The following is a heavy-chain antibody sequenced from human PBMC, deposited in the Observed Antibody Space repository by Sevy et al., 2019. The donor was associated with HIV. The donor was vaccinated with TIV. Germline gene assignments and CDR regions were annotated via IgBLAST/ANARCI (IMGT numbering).Heavy chain of an antibody. Sequence: GGSLRLSCGASGFTFNKAWITWVRQAPGKGLEWVGRIKSKSDGGTTDYAAPVKGRFTIFREDSKNTLYLQMNSLKTEETAVYYCTTKGDFWSGYQYFAYWGQGTLVTVSS. V-gene: IGHV3-15*01. CDR1: GFTFNKAW. D-gene: IGHD3-3*01. CDR2: IKSKSDGGTT. CDR3: TTKGDFWSGYQYFAY. J-gene: IGHJ4*02.